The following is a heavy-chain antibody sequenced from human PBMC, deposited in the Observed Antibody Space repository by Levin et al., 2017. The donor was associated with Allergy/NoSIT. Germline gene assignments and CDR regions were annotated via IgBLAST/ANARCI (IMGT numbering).Heavy chain of an antibody. Sequence: GESLKISCAASGFTFSNYAMSWVRQAPGKGLDWVSAISAIGRSTYYADSVKGRFTISRDNSKNTLYLQVNSLRAEDTAVYYCARHYGSEWQTFDYWGQGTLVTVSS. CDR2: ISAIGRST. J-gene: IGHJ4*02. D-gene: IGHD3-10*01. V-gene: IGHV3-23*01. CDR3: ARHYGSEWQTFDY. CDR1: GFTFSNYA.